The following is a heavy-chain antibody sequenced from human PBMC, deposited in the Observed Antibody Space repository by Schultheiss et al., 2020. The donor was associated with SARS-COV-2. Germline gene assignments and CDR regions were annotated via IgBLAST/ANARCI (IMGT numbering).Heavy chain of an antibody. D-gene: IGHD2-15*01. CDR3: ARDQGCSGGSCDLLYFDY. CDR2: ISSSSSYI. V-gene: IGHV3-21*01. Sequence: GGSLRLSCAASGFTFSSYDMNWVRQAPGKGLEWVSSISSSSSYIYYADSVKGRFTISRDNAKNSLYLQMNSLRAEDTAVYYCARDQGCSGGSCDLLYFDYWGQGTLVTVSS. CDR1: GFTFSSYD. J-gene: IGHJ4*02.